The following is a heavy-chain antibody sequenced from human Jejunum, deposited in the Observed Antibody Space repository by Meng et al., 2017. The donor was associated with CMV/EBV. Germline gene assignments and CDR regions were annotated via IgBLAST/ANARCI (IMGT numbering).Heavy chain of an antibody. CDR3: SRGRSPRRAAPLFLKTPFDI. Sequence: CWVRTDHGGWMEWIAEINHSGDTNYSPSLKSRVIISVESSNNQITLNLRSVTAADTAMYYCSRGRSPRRAAPLFLKTPFDIWGQGTMVTVSS. D-gene: IGHD6-6*01. J-gene: IGHJ3*02. V-gene: IGHV4-34*01. CDR2: INHSGDT.